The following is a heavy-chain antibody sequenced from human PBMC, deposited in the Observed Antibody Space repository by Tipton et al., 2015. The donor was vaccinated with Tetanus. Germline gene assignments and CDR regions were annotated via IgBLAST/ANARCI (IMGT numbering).Heavy chain of an antibody. V-gene: IGHV4-31*03. J-gene: IGHJ4*02. CDR3: ARAAGFLGLTHDF. CDR2: IYYSGTT. D-gene: IGHD2/OR15-2a*01. CDR1: GGSINSGGYF. Sequence: TLSLTCTVSGGSINSGGYFWNWLRQYPGKGLEWIGYIYYSGTTHFNPSLKSRLVMSVDVSKNQFSLNLTSVTAADTAVYYCARAAGFLGLTHDFWGRGTLVFVSS.